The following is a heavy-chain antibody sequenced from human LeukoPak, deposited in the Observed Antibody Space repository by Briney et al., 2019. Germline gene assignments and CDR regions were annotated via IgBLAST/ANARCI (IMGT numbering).Heavy chain of an antibody. J-gene: IGHJ4*02. D-gene: IGHD6-19*01. CDR2: INPNSGGT. CDR1: GYTFTGYY. CDR3: ARGGIAVGPFLDY. Sequence: AALVKVSCKASGYTFTGYYMHWVRQAPGQGLEWMGWINPNSGGTNYAQKFQGRVTMTRDTSISTAYMELSRLRSDDTAVYYCARGGIAVGPFLDYWGQGTLVTVSS. V-gene: IGHV1-2*02.